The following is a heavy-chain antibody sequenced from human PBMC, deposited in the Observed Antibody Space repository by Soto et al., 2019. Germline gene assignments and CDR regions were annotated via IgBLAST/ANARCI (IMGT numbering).Heavy chain of an antibody. CDR1: GYTFTSYG. Sequence: GASVKVSCKASGYTFTSYGISWVRQAPGQGLEWMGWISAYNGNTNYAQKLQGRVTMTTDTSTSTAYMELRSLRSDDTAVYYCARDQSGIVVVPAAVYYYYYGMDVWGQGTTVTVSS. J-gene: IGHJ6*02. D-gene: IGHD2-2*01. CDR2: ISAYNGNT. V-gene: IGHV1-18*04. CDR3: ARDQSGIVVVPAAVYYYYYGMDV.